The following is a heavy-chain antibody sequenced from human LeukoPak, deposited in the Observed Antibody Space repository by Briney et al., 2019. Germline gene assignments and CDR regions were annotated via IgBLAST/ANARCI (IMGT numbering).Heavy chain of an antibody. Sequence: SETMSLTCTVSGASITNSAYHWGWIRQPPGKGLEWIGSINYSGGTHYNPSLKSRVTISADKSKNQSSLKLRSVTAADTAVYYCARLWSTDCSGGTCPHQPNYWGRGILVTVSS. V-gene: IGHV4-39*01. J-gene: IGHJ4*02. CDR1: GASITNSAYH. D-gene: IGHD2-15*01. CDR3: ARLWSTDCSGGTCPHQPNY. CDR2: INYSGGT.